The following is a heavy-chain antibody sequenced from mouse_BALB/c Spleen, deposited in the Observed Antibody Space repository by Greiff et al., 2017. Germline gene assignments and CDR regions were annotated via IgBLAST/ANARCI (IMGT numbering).Heavy chain of an antibody. CDR3: TRAAYYGNCAMDY. D-gene: IGHD2-10*01. V-gene: IGHV1-5*01. CDR1: GYSFTSYW. Sequence: VQLKQSGTVLARPGASVKMSCTASGYSFTSYWMHWVKQRPGQGLEWIGAIYPGNSDTSYNQKFKGKAKLTAVTSDSTAYMELSSLTSEDSAVYYCTRAAYYGNCAMDYWGQGTSVTVSS. CDR2: IYPGNSDT. J-gene: IGHJ4*01.